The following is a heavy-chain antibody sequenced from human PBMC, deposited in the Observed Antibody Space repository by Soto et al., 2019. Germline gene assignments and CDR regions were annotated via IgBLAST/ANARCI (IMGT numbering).Heavy chain of an antibody. CDR1: GGSISSYY. Sequence: SETLSLTCTVSGGSISSYYWSWIRQPPGKGLEWIGYIYYSGSTNYNPSLKSRVTISVDTSKNQFSLKLSSVTATDTAVYYCARSNSYRDFNWFDPWGQGTLVTVSS. J-gene: IGHJ5*02. V-gene: IGHV4-59*08. CDR2: IYYSGST. CDR3: ARSNSYRDFNWFDP. D-gene: IGHD1-26*01.